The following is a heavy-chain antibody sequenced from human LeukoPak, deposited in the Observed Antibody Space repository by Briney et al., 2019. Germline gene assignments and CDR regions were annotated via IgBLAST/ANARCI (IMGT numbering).Heavy chain of an antibody. Sequence: ASVKVSCKASGYTFTNYGISWVRQAPGQGLEWMGWISAYNGNTKQAEKFPGRVTMTTDTSTSTAYMELSSLRSEDTAVYYCARARAATNWFDPWGQGTLVTVSS. J-gene: IGHJ5*02. CDR3: ARARAATNWFDP. CDR2: ISAYNGNT. D-gene: IGHD6-25*01. CDR1: GYTFTNYG. V-gene: IGHV1-18*01.